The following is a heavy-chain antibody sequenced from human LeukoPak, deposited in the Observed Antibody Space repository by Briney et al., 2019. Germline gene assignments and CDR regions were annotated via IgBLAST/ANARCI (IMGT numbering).Heavy chain of an antibody. V-gene: IGHV3-21*01. J-gene: IGHJ5*02. D-gene: IGHD4-17*01. CDR2: ISSSSRYI. Sequence: GGSLRLSCAASGFPFSSYSMKGLRQARGKGLEWVSSISSSSRYIYYADSVKGRFTISRDNAKNQLYLQMNSLIAEDTAVYYCASDPDYGEWFDPWGQGTLVTVST. CDR3: ASDPDYGEWFDP. CDR1: GFPFSSYS.